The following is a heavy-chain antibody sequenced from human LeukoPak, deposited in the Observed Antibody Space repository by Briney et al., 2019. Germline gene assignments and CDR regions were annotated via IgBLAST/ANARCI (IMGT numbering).Heavy chain of an antibody. CDR3: TRGRAAGD. J-gene: IGHJ4*02. D-gene: IGHD6-19*01. Sequence: ASVKVSCKASGYTFTNNDINWVRQATGQGREWMGWVSPDSGDTGYAPNFRGRVTMTTDPSINTAYMELTSLTSEDTAIYYCTRGRAAGDWGQGTLVTVSS. CDR2: VSPDSGDT. CDR1: GYTFTNND. V-gene: IGHV1-8*01.